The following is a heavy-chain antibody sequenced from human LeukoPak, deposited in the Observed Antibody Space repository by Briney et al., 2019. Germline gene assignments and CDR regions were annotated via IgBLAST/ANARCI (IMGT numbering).Heavy chain of an antibody. V-gene: IGHV4-61*02. CDR1: GGSISSGSYY. J-gene: IGHJ4*02. CDR3: AREDIYDYVQGSYRLH. CDR2: IYTSGST. Sequence: SETLSLTCTVSGGSISSGSYYWSWIRQPAGKGLEWIGRIYTSGSTNYNPSLKSRVTISVDTSKNQFSLKLSSVTAADTAVYYCAREDIYDYVQGSYRLHWGQGTLVTVSS. D-gene: IGHD3-16*02.